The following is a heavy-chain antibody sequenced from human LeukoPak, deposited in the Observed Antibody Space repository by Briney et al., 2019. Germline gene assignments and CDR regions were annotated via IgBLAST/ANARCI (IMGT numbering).Heavy chain of an antibody. J-gene: IGHJ4*02. V-gene: IGHV3-23*01. CDR2: IIGKTTST. D-gene: IGHD1-26*01. CDR3: AKASSAIGKNYFDH. CDR1: GFSFSSYA. Sequence: PGGSLRLSCAASGFSFSSYAMGWVRLAPGKGLEWVSTIIGKTTSTDYADSVRGRFTISRDNSRNTLSLQMNSLRADDTAVYYCAKASSAIGKNYFDHWGPGTLVTVSP.